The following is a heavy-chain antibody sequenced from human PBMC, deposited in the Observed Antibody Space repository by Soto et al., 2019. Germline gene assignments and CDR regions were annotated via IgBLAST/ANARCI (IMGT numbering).Heavy chain of an antibody. CDR2: IIPILGIA. D-gene: IGHD6-13*01. CDR1: GGTFSSYT. V-gene: IGHV1-69*04. J-gene: IGHJ6*02. Sequence: GASVKVSCKASGGTFSSYTISWVRQAPGQGLEWMGRIIPILGIANYAQKFQGRVTITADKSTSTAYMELSSLRSEDTAVYYCARDKGQQLDYYYGMDVWGQGTTVTVSS. CDR3: ARDKGQQLDYYYGMDV.